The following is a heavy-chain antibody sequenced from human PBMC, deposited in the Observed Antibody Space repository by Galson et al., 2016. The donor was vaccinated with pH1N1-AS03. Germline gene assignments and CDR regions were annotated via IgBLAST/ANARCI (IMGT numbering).Heavy chain of an antibody. Sequence: SVKVSCKASGYTFTSFTNEYVHWVRQAPGQGLEWMGWISAYNGNTKYAQKFPGRVTMTADTSTSTAYMELRSLRSDDTAVYYCARVGGEGYNWYFYGMDVWGQGTTVTVSS. V-gene: IGHV1-18*04. CDR1: GYTFTSFTNE. J-gene: IGHJ6*02. D-gene: IGHD5-24*01. CDR2: ISAYNGNT. CDR3: ARVGGEGYNWYFYGMDV.